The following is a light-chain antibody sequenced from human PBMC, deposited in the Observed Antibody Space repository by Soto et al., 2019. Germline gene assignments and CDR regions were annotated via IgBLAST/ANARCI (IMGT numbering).Light chain of an antibody. V-gene: IGKV3-11*01. CDR1: KSVSNY. CDR3: QQRKSRLT. J-gene: IGKJ4*01. Sequence: DIVLTQSPATLALSPGERSTLSCRASKSVSNYLAWYQQKPGQAPRLLIYDASNRAPGIPARFSGSGSGADFSLTISSLEPEDFAVYYCQQRKSRLTFGGGTKVEIK. CDR2: DAS.